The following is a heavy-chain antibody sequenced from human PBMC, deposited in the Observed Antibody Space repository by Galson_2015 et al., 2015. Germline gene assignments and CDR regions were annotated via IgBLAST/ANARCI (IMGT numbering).Heavy chain of an antibody. J-gene: IGHJ3*02. CDR1: GYSFISYW. CDR3: ARMAQHYYDSSGPGNAFDI. CDR2: IYPGDSDT. V-gene: IGHV5-51*03. D-gene: IGHD3-22*01. Sequence: QSGAEVKKPGESLKISCKGSGYSFISYWIGWVRQMPGKGLEWMGIIYPGDSDTRYSPSFQGQVTISADKSISTAYLQWSSLKASDTAMYYCARMAQHYYDSSGPGNAFDIWGQGTMVTVSS.